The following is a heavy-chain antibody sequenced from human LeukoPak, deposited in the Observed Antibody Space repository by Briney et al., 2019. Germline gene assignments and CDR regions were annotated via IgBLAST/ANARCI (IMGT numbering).Heavy chain of an antibody. CDR1: GYTFTGYY. CDR3: ARAITGTTWWFDP. D-gene: IGHD1-7*01. V-gene: IGHV1-2*02. Sequence: ASVKVSCKASGYTFTGYYMHWVRQAPGQGLEWTGWINPNSGGTNYAQKFQGRVTMTRDTSIGTAYMELSRLRSDDTAVYYCARAITGTTWWFDPWGQGTLVTVSS. CDR2: INPNSGGT. J-gene: IGHJ5*02.